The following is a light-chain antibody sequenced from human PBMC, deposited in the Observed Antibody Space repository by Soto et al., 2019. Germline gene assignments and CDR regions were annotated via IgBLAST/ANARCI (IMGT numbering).Light chain of an antibody. J-gene: IGLJ7*01. CDR2: EVS. CDR3: NSYTTTNSWV. Sequence: QSALTQPASVSGSPGQAITISCTGTSSDVGGYNFVSWYQQHPGKVPRLIIYEVSNRPSGVSKRFSGSKSGNTASLTISGLQAEDEAEYYCNSYTTTNSWVFGGGTQLTVL. CDR1: SSDVGGYNF. V-gene: IGLV2-14*01.